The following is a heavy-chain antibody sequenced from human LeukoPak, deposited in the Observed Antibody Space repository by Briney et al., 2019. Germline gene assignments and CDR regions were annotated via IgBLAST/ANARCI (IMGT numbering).Heavy chain of an antibody. J-gene: IGHJ4*02. Sequence: GGSLRLSCAASGFTFSSYAMGWVRQAPGKGLEWVSAISGSGGSTYYAGSVKGRFTISRDNSKNTLYVQMNSLRAEDTALYYCAKDRSNQASGYYLHDYWGQGTLVTVSS. CDR1: GFTFSSYA. CDR2: ISGSGGST. CDR3: AKDRSNQASGYYLHDY. V-gene: IGHV3-23*01. D-gene: IGHD3-22*01.